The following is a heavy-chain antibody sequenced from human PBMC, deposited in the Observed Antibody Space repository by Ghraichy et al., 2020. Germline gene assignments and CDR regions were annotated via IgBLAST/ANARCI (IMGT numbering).Heavy chain of an antibody. Sequence: LTCAASGFTFDDYAMHWVRQSPGKGLEWVSGLSWNSGSINYADSVKGRFTISRDNAKNSLYLQMDRLRPEDMALYYCTKEMSSGVRGFAFDLWGRGTMVTVSS. CDR1: GFTFDDYA. CDR2: LSWNSGSI. CDR3: TKEMSSGVRGFAFDL. D-gene: IGHD3-3*01. J-gene: IGHJ3*01. V-gene: IGHV3-9*03.